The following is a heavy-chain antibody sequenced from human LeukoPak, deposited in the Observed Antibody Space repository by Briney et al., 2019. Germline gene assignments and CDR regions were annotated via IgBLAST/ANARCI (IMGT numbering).Heavy chain of an antibody. J-gene: IGHJ4*02. D-gene: IGHD3-22*01. CDR1: GFTFSSYS. V-gene: IGHV3-48*02. Sequence: GGSLRLSCAASGFTFSSYSMNWVRQAPGKGLEWVSSISSSSSTIYYADSVKGRFTISRDNAKNSLYLQMNSLRDEDTAVYYCARDTPYDYYDSSGLDYWGQGTLVTVSS. CDR3: ARDTPYDYYDSSGLDY. CDR2: ISSSSSTI.